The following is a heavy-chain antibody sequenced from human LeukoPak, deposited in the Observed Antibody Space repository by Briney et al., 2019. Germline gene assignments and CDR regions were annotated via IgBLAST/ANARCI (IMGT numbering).Heavy chain of an antibody. V-gene: IGHV3-7*03. J-gene: IGHJ5*02. D-gene: IGHD3-3*01. Sequence: GGSLRLSCAASGFTFSHYWMTWVRQAPGKGLEWVANIKQDGSEKYYVDSVKGRFTISRDNAKNSLYLQMNSLRAEDTAVYYCARAVDFWSGYPQPNWFDPWGQGTLVTVSS. CDR3: ARAVDFWSGYPQPNWFDP. CDR1: GFTFSHYW. CDR2: IKQDGSEK.